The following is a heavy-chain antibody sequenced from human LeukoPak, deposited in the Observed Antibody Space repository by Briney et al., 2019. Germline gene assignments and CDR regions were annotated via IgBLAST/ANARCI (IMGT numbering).Heavy chain of an antibody. J-gene: IGHJ5*02. CDR2: INPNSGGT. D-gene: IGHD6-13*01. CDR3: ARDRIAAAGPYNWFDP. CDR1: GYTFTGYY. Sequence: GASVKVSCKASGYTFTGYYMHWVRQAPGQGLEWMGWINPNSGGTNYAQKFQGRVTMTRDTSISTAYMELSRLRSDDTAVYYCARDRIAAAGPYNWFDPWGQGTLVTVSS. V-gene: IGHV1-2*02.